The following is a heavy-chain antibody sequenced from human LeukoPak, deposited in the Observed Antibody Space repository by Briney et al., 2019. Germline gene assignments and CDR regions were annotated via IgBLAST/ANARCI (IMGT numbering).Heavy chain of an antibody. Sequence: PSETLSLTCAVSGGSFSGYYWSWIRQPPGKGLEWIATISYSGRTYYNPSLKTRLTISVDTSKNQFSLKLLSVAAADTAVYYCARLKSYCGGDCYPDQFHNWGQGTLVTVSS. CDR3: ARLKSYCGGDCYPDQFHN. CDR1: GGSFSGYY. J-gene: IGHJ4*02. V-gene: IGHV4-34*01. D-gene: IGHD2-21*02. CDR2: ISYSGRT.